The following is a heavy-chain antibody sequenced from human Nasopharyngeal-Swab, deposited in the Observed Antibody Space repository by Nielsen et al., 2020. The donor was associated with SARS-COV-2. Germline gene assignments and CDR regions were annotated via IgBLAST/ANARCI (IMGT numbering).Heavy chain of an antibody. V-gene: IGHV3-7*04. CDR2: IKQDGSEK. CDR3: ARIGYVLRYFDWLLSGGYFDY. Sequence: GESLKISCAASGFTFSSYWMSWVRQAPGKGLEWVANIKQDGSEKYYVDSVKGRFTISRDNAKNSLYLQMNSLRAEDTAVYYCARIGYVLRYFDWLLSGGYFDYWGQGTLVTVSS. D-gene: IGHD3-9*01. CDR1: GFTFSSYW. J-gene: IGHJ4*02.